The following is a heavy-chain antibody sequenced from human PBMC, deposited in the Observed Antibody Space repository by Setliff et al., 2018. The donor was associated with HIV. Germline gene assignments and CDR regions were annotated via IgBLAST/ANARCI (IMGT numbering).Heavy chain of an antibody. CDR2: IHHTGHI. CDR3: ARFDVTPMTTRDY. V-gene: IGHV4-34*01. J-gene: IGHJ4*02. CDR1: GASFTDYY. Sequence: SQTLSLTCAFYGASFTDYYWNWIRQPPGKWLEWIGEIHHTGHINYNPSFKSRVTMSLDMSTNQFSLKMASMTAADSAVYYCARFDVTPMTTRDYWGQGTQVTVSS. D-gene: IGHD4-17*01.